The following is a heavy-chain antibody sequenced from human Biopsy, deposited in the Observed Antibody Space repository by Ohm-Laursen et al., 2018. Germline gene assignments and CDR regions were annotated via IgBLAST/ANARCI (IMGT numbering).Heavy chain of an antibody. D-gene: IGHD1-26*01. J-gene: IGHJ4*02. CDR1: GGTFINYA. CDR3: ARGPHSGSHSCFDY. V-gene: IGHV1-69*13. Sequence: GASVKASCKASGGTFINYAISWARQAPGQGLEWMGGIIPMFGTANYAQMFQGRVTISADESTSTSYMELSSLTTEDTAIYYCARGPHSGSHSCFDYWGRGTLVTVSS. CDR2: IIPMFGTA.